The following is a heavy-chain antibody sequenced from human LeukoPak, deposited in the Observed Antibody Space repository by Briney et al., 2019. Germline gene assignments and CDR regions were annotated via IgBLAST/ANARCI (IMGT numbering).Heavy chain of an antibody. Sequence: GRSLRLSCAASGFTFSSYVMHWVRQAPGKGLEWVAVISYDGSNKYYADSVKGRFTLSRDNSKNTLYLQMNSLRPEDTAVYYCARRYSNTWYYFDYCGQGTLVTVSS. CDR2: ISYDGSNK. J-gene: IGHJ4*02. CDR1: GFTFSSYV. V-gene: IGHV3-30-3*01. CDR3: ARRYSNTWYYFDY. D-gene: IGHD6-13*01.